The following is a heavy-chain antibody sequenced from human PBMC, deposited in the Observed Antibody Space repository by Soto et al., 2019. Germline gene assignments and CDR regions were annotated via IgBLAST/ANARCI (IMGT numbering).Heavy chain of an antibody. J-gene: IGHJ3*02. CDR1: GFTFSDYY. CDR2: ISSSGTGI. V-gene: IGHV3-11*01. D-gene: IGHD2-15*01. Sequence: VGSLRLSCSASGFTFSDYYMTWIRQAPGKGLEWVSYISSSGTGIYYPDSVKGRFTISRDNAKKSLYLQMSSLRAEDTAVYYCARAYSDAFDIWGQGTMVTVSS. CDR3: ARAYSDAFDI.